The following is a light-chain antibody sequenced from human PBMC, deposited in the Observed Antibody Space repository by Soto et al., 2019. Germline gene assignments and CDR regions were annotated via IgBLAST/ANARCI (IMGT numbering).Light chain of an antibody. CDR1: PSVSSY. CDR3: QPRSNWPWT. CDR2: DAS. Sequence: EIVLTQSPATLSLSPGERATLSCRASPSVSSYLAWYQQKAGQAPRLLIYDASNRATGIPAGFSGSGSGTDFTLTISSLEPEDFAVYYCQPRSNWPWTFGQGTKVEIK. V-gene: IGKV3-11*01. J-gene: IGKJ1*01.